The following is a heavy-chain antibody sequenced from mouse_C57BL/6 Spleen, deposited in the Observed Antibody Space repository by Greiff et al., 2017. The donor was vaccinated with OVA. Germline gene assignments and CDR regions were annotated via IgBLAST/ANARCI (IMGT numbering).Heavy chain of an antibody. D-gene: IGHD1-1*01. J-gene: IGHJ2*01. CDR2: IYPGDGDT. CDR1: GYAFSSSW. CDR3: ARGALLY. V-gene: IGHV1-82*01. Sequence: QVQLQQSGPELVKPGASVKISCKASGYAFSSSWMNWVKQRPGKGLEWIGRIYPGDGDTNYNGKFKGKATLTADKSSSTAYMQLSSLTSEDSAVYFCARGALLYWGQGTTLTVSS.